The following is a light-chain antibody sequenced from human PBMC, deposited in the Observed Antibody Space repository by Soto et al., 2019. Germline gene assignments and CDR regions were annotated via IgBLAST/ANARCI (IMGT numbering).Light chain of an antibody. J-gene: IGKJ5*01. CDR1: QSVGKY. V-gene: IGKV3-20*01. CDR3: QQHGTSPIT. Sequence: ESALTQWPGTLSFSPGEISTLACRASQSVGKYLAWYQQKPGQAPRLLIYGASTRATGIPDRFSGSGSGTDFTLTISRLEPEDFAVYYCQQHGTSPITFGQGTRLEI. CDR2: GAS.